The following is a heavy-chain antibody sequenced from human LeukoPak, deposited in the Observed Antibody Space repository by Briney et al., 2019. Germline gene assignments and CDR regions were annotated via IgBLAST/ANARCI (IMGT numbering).Heavy chain of an antibody. V-gene: IGHV4-34*01. D-gene: IGHD2-2*01. CDR1: GGSFSGYY. J-gene: IGHJ6*02. Sequence: SETLSLTCAVYGGSFSGYYWSWLRQPPGKGLEWIGEINHSGSTNYNPSLKSRVTISVDTSKNQFSLKLSSVTAADTAVYYCARGPSYCSSTSCYGAYYYYGMDVWGQGTTVTVSS. CDR2: INHSGST. CDR3: ARGPSYCSSTSCYGAYYYYGMDV.